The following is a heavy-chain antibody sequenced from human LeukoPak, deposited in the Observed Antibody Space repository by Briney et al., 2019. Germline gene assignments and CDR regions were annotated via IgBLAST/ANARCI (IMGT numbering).Heavy chain of an antibody. CDR2: MNPNSGNT. J-gene: IGHJ4*02. V-gene: IGHV1-8*01. D-gene: IGHD3-22*01. CDR3: ARDLDYYDSSGPGSDY. Sequence: ASVKVSCKASGYTFTSYDINWVRQATGQGLEWMGWMNPNSGNTGYAQKFQGRVTMTRDTSISTAYMELSRLRSDDTAVYYCARDLDYYDSSGPGSDYWGQGTLVTVSS. CDR1: GYTFTSYD.